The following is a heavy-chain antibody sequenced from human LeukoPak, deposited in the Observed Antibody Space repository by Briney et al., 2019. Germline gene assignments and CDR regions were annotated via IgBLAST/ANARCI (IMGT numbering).Heavy chain of an antibody. Sequence: ASVKVSCKASGYTFTSYDINWVRQATGQGLEWMGWMNPNSGNTGYAQKFQGRVTMTRNTSISTAYMELSRLRTEDTAVYYCTTDEAAGTDYWGQGTLVTVSS. D-gene: IGHD6-13*01. CDR3: TTDEAAGTDY. CDR1: GYTFTSYD. V-gene: IGHV1-8*01. J-gene: IGHJ4*02. CDR2: MNPNSGNT.